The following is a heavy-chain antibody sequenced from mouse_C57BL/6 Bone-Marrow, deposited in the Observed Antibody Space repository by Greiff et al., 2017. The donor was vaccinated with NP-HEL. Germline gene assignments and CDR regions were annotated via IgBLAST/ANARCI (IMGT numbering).Heavy chain of an antibody. Sequence: VQLKQSGAELVRPGASVKLSCTASGFNITDDYMHWVKQRPEQGLEWIGWIDPENGDTEYASKFQGKATITADTSSNTAYLQLSSLTSEDTAVYYCTLYGYDVGAMDYWGQGTSVTVSS. V-gene: IGHV14-4*01. CDR1: GFNITDDY. J-gene: IGHJ4*01. D-gene: IGHD2-2*01. CDR3: TLYGYDVGAMDY. CDR2: IDPENGDT.